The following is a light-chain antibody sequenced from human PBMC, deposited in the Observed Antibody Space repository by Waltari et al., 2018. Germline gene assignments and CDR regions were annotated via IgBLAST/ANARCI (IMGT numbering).Light chain of an antibody. CDR3: NSYTNSGTYV. V-gene: IGLV2-14*03. CDR1: RRDVGNHNY. CDR2: DVS. Sequence: SALTQPASVSGSPGQSITISCTGTRRDVGNHNYVSWYQQRPGKAPDLIIFDVSNRPSGVSIRFSGSKSGNTASLTISGLQAEDEADYYCNSYTNSGTYVFGSGTKVTVL. J-gene: IGLJ1*01.